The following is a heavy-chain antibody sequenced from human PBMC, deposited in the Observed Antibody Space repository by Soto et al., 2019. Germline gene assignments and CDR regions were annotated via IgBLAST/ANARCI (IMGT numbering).Heavy chain of an antibody. Sequence: SETLSLTCTVSGGSISSSSYYWGWIRQPPGKGLEWIGSIYYSGSTYYNPSLKSRVTISVDTSKNQFSLKLSSVTAADTAVYYCARRPIYCSSTSCYSGAAFDIWGQGTMVTVSS. CDR1: GGSISSSSYY. V-gene: IGHV4-39*01. CDR2: IYYSGST. J-gene: IGHJ3*02. D-gene: IGHD2-2*01. CDR3: ARRPIYCSSTSCYSGAAFDI.